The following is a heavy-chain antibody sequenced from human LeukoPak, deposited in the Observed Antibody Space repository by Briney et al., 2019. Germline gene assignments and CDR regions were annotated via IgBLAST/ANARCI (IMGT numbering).Heavy chain of an antibody. CDR2: TKVDGSET. D-gene: IGHD1-1*01. V-gene: IGHV3-7*01. CDR3: ARDLTNWNDATFDI. Sequence: PGGSLRLSCAASGFSFSNYWMSWVRQAPGKGLEWVANTKVDGSETYYVDSVKGRFTISRDNSKNSLYLQMNYLRAEDTAVYYCARDLTNWNDATFDIWGQGTMVTVAS. J-gene: IGHJ3*02. CDR1: GFSFSNYW.